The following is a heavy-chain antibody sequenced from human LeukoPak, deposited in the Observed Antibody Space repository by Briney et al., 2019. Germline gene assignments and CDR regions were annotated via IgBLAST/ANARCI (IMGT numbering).Heavy chain of an antibody. V-gene: IGHV1-69*01. D-gene: IGHD1-26*01. CDR2: ITPIFGTA. J-gene: IGHJ4*02. CDR1: GGTFSSYA. Sequence: SVKVSCKASGGTFSSYAISWVRQAPGQGLEWMGGITPIFGTANYAQKFQGRVTITADESTSTAYMELSSLRSEDTAVYYCAREMGPGGSSFDYWGQGTLVTVSS. CDR3: AREMGPGGSSFDY.